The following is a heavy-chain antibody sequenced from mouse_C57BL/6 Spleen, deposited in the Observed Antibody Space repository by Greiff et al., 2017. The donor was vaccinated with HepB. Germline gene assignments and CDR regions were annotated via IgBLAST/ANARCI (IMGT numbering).Heavy chain of an antibody. CDR1: GYTFTSYW. J-gene: IGHJ2*01. V-gene: IGHV1-69*01. D-gene: IGHD1-1*01. CDR3: ARDYGTPLDY. CDR2: IDPSDSYT. Sequence: QVQLQQPGAELVMPGASVKLSCKASGYTFTSYWMHWVKQRPGQGLEWIGEIDPSDSYTNYNQKFKGKSTLTVDKSSSTAYMQLSSLPSEDSAVYYCARDYGTPLDYWGQGTTLTVAS.